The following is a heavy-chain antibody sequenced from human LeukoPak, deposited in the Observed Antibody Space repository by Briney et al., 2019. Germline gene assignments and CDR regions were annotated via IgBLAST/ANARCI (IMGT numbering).Heavy chain of an antibody. Sequence: SETLSLTCTVSGGSISSYYWSWIRQPPGKGLEWIGYIYYSGSTNYNPSLKSRVTISVDTSKTQFSLKLSSVTAADTAVYYCARVSWFPGSSYYYMDVWDKGTTVTVSS. CDR2: IYYSGST. CDR3: ARVSWFPGSSYYYMDV. D-gene: IGHD3-9*01. J-gene: IGHJ6*03. V-gene: IGHV4-59*01. CDR1: GGSISSYY.